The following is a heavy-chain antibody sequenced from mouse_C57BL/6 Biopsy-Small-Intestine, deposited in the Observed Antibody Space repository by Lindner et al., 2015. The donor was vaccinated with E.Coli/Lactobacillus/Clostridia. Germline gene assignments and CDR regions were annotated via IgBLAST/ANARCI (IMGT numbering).Heavy chain of an antibody. Sequence: VQLQESGPELVKPGASVKISCKASGYAFSSSWMNWVKQRPGKGLEWIGRIYPGDGDTNYNGEFKGKATLTADKSSSTAYMQLSSLTSEDSAVYFCARNYYGSTPYYYAMDYWGQGTSVTVSS. D-gene: IGHD1-1*01. CDR3: ARNYYGSTPYYYAMDY. CDR1: GYAFSSSW. J-gene: IGHJ4*01. V-gene: IGHV1-82*01. CDR2: IYPGDGDT.